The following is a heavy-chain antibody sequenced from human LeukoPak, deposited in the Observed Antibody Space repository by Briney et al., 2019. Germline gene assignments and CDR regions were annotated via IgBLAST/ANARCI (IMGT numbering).Heavy chain of an antibody. D-gene: IGHD3-10*01. V-gene: IGHV4-34*01. J-gene: IGHJ6*03. Sequence: SETLSLTCAVYGGSFSGYYWSWIRQPPGKGLEWIREINHSGSTNYNPSLKSRVTISVDTSKNQFSLKLSSVTAADTAVYYCARLTKNDSGSFRFGKKKRGYMDVWGKGTTVTISS. CDR3: ARLTKNDSGSFRFGKKKRGYMDV. CDR1: GGSFSGYY. CDR2: INHSGST.